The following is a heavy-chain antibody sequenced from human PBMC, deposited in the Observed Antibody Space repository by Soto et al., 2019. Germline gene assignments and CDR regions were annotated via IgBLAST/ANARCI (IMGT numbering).Heavy chain of an antibody. CDR1: GGSISTSSYY. J-gene: IGHJ4*02. CDR3: ARHPYSGYDFDY. CDR2: IFYSGST. Sequence: SETLSLTCTVSGGSISTSSYYWGWIRQPPGKGLEWIGSIFYSGSTYYNPSLKSRVIISVDTSKNQFSLKLSSVTAADTAVYYCARHPYSGYDFDYRGQGTLVTVSS. V-gene: IGHV4-39*01. D-gene: IGHD5-12*01.